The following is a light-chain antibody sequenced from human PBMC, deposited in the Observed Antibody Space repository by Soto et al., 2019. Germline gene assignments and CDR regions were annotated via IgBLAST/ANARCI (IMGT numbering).Light chain of an antibody. Sequence: EIVLTQSPGTLSLSPGERATLSCRASQSVSSTFFAWYQQKPGQALRLLIYGTSSRATGIPDRFSGSGSGTDFTLTITRLEREDFAVYYVQQYDSSPVTFGQGTKVEIK. CDR3: QQYDSSPVT. CDR2: GTS. J-gene: IGKJ1*01. V-gene: IGKV3-20*01. CDR1: QSVSSTF.